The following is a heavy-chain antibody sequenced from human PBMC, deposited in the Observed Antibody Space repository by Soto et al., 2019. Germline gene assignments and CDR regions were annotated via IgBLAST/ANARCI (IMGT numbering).Heavy chain of an antibody. Sequence: QITLKESGPTLVKPTQTLTLTCTVSGFSLSTTGVGVGWIRQAPGKALDYLAIIFWDYDKYYSPPLKSRITITNDTSENQVVLTLTDVAPVETVTYYCAYRRLQGDTYFDLGGRGTLVTVSS. CDR3: AYRRLQGDTYFDL. J-gene: IGHJ2*01. D-gene: IGHD3-16*01. CDR1: GFSLSTTGVG. CDR2: IFWDYDK. V-gene: IGHV2-5*02.